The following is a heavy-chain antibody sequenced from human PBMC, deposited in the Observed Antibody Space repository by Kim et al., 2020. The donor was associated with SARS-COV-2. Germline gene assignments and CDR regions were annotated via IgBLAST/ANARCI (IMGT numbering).Heavy chain of an antibody. CDR2: IYHSGST. Sequence: SETLSLTCTVSGYSISSGYYWGWIRQPPGKGLEWIGSIYHSGSTYYNPSLKSRVTISVDTSKNQFSLKLSSVTAADTAVYYCARAPPADFDWLSARFDP. D-gene: IGHD3-9*01. J-gene: IGHJ5*02. CDR1: GYSISSGYY. V-gene: IGHV4-38-2*02. CDR3: ARAPPADFDWLSARFDP.